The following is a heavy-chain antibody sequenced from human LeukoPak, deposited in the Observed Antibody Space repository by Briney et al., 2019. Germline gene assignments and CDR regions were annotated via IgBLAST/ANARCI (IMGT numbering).Heavy chain of an antibody. CDR2: INAGNGNA. J-gene: IGHJ4*02. D-gene: IGHD3-3*01. V-gene: IGHV1-3*01. Sequence: ASVKVSCKASGYTFTDYGMHWVRQAPGQRLEWMAWINAGNGNAKYSQKFQGRVTITADESTSTAYMELSSLRSEDTAVYYCARGLHRITIFGVVINKYRGKGYFDYWGQGTLVTVSS. CDR1: GYTFTDYG. CDR3: ARGLHRITIFGVVINKYRGKGYFDY.